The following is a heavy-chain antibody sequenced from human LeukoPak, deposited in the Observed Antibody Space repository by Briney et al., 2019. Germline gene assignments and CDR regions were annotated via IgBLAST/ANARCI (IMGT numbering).Heavy chain of an antibody. Sequence: GGSLRLSCAASGFTFSSYGIHWVRQAPGKGLEWVAFIRYDGSNKYYTDSVKGRFTISRDNSKNTLYLQMNSLRAEDTAVYYCTRGAYTYGLNWGQGTLVTVSS. CDR2: IRYDGSNK. CDR1: GFTFSSYG. J-gene: IGHJ4*02. CDR3: TRGAYTYGLN. V-gene: IGHV3-30*02. D-gene: IGHD5-18*01.